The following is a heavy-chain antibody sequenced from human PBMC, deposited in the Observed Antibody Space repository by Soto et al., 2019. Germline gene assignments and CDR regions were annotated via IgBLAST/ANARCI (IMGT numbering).Heavy chain of an antibody. CDR1: GYTFTGYY. CDR3: ARDGPMDRAFDI. D-gene: IGHD3-10*01. J-gene: IGHJ3*02. V-gene: IGHV1-2*02. Sequence: ASVKVSCKASGYTFTGYYMHWVRQAPGQGLEWMGWINPNSGGTNYAQKLQGRVTMTTDTSTSTAYMELRSLRSDDTAVYYCARDGPMDRAFDIWGQGTMVTVSS. CDR2: INPNSGGT.